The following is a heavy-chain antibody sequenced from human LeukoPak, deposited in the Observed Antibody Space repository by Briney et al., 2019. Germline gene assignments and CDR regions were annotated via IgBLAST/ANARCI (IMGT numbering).Heavy chain of an antibody. Sequence: PGRSLRLSSAASGFTFSSYGMHWVRQAPGKGLEWVAVIWYDGSNKYYADSVKGRFTISRDNSKNTLYLQMNSLRAEDTAVYYCAKGRVTTVTTGIDYWGQGTLVTVSS. CDR2: IWYDGSNK. CDR3: AKGRVTTVTTGIDY. CDR1: GFTFSSYG. D-gene: IGHD4-11*01. V-gene: IGHV3-33*06. J-gene: IGHJ4*02.